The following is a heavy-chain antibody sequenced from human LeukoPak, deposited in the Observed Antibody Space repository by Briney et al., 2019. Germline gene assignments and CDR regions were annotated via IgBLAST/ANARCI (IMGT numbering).Heavy chain of an antibody. D-gene: IGHD3-3*02. V-gene: IGHV1-2*02. Sequence: GASVKVSCKASGYTFTGYYMHWGRQAPGQGLEWMGWINPNSGGTNYAQKFKGRVTMTRDTSISTAYMELSRLRSDDTAVYYCARDRSIHLKYYFDYWGQGTLVTVSS. CDR3: ARDRSIHLKYYFDY. J-gene: IGHJ4*02. CDR2: INPNSGGT. CDR1: GYTFTGYY.